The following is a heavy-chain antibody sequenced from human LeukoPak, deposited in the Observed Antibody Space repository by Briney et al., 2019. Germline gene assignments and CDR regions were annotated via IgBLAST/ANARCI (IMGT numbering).Heavy chain of an antibody. CDR3: ARGGLNRNYFDS. J-gene: IGHJ4*02. CDR2: INEGGST. D-gene: IGHD1-14*01. V-gene: IGHV4-34*01. Sequence: PSETLSLTCAVYGGSFSGYYWSWIRQPPGKELEWIGEINEGGSTKYIPSLGSRVTISVDTSKNQFSLKVNSVAAADTAVYYCARGGLNRNYFDSWGQGILVTVSS. CDR1: GGSFSGYY.